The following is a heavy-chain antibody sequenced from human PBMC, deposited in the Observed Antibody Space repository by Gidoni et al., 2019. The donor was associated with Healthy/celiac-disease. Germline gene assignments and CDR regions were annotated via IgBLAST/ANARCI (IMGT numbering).Heavy chain of an antibody. J-gene: IGHJ4*02. CDR1: GFTFDDYA. V-gene: IGHV3-9*01. D-gene: IGHD6-19*01. CDR2: ISWNSGSI. Sequence: EVQLVESGGGLVQPGRSLSLSCAASGFTFDDYAMHWVRHAPGKGLEWVSGISWNSGSIGYADSVKGRFTISRDNAKNSLYLQMNSLRAEDTALYYCAKAPGAVAADNFDYWGQGTLVTVSS. CDR3: AKAPGAVAADNFDY.